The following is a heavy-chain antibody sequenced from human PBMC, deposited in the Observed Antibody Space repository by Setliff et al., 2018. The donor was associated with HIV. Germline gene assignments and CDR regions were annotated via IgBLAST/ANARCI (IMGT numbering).Heavy chain of an antibody. CDR2: ISGSGGDT. D-gene: IGHD3-10*01. Sequence: GGSLRLSCASSGFTFSSYAMTWVRQAPGKGLECVAVISGSGGDTYYADYVKGRFVISREKSKSTLYLQMNSLRAEDTAVYYCAKKTAAYTSGSWLHYWGQGTLVTVSS. J-gene: IGHJ4*02. V-gene: IGHV3-23*01. CDR3: AKKTAAYTSGSWLHY. CDR1: GFTFSSYA.